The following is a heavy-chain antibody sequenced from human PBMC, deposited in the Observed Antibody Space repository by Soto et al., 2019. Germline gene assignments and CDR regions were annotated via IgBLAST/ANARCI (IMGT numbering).Heavy chain of an antibody. V-gene: IGHV1-18*01. CDR1: GYTFTNYG. J-gene: IGHJ6*02. CDR2: ISVYSRNT. D-gene: IGHD3-22*01. CDR3: ARGPPSDYDSSGYYLPFYYYGMDV. Sequence: GASVKVSCKASGYTFTNYGISWVRQAPGQGLEWMGWISVYSRNTNYAQKVQGRVAMTTETSTSTAYMELTSLRSDDTAVYYCARGPPSDYDSSGYYLPFYYYGMDVWGQGTTVTVSS.